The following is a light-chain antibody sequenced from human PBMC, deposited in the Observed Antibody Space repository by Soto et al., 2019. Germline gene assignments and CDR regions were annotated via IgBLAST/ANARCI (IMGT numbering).Light chain of an antibody. V-gene: IGKV3-20*01. CDR3: QQYAGSPRT. J-gene: IGKJ1*01. CDR2: GAS. CDR1: QSVGNSH. Sequence: ETVLTQSPGTLYFSPGERATLSCGASQSVGNSHVAWYQQRRGLPPRLLIYGASNRATGIPDRFSGSGSGTDFTLTISRLEPEDFAVYYCQQYAGSPRTLGQGTKVDIK.